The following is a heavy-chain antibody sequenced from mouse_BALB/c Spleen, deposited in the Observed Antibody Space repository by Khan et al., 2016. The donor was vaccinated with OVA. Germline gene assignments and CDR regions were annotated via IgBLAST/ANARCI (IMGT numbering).Heavy chain of an antibody. Sequence: QVQLQQSGAALVKPGASVKLSCKTSGYTFTSYWIQWVKQRPGQGLGWIGQIFPGTGTTYYNDNFKGKATLTLDTSSSTAYLKLSNLTSEASAVYFCARGYFGNYEFVYWGQGTLVTGSP. V-gene: IGHV1S132*01. D-gene: IGHD2-1*01. CDR3: ARGYFGNYEFVY. CDR2: IFPGTGTT. CDR1: GYTFTSYW. J-gene: IGHJ3*01.